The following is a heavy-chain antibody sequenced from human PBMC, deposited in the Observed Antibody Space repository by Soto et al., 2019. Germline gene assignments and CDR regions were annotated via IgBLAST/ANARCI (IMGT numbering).Heavy chain of an antibody. Sequence: QVQLVQSGAEVKKPGASVKVSCKSSGYTFTSYYMHWVRQAPGQGLEWMGISNPSGGSTSYAQKFQGGVTKTRDTSKSTVYMELSSLRSEDTAVYYCARSWFGELLSMPDYWGQGTLVTVSS. CDR3: ARSWFGELLSMPDY. J-gene: IGHJ4*02. CDR1: GYTFTSYY. CDR2: SNPSGGST. V-gene: IGHV1-46*01. D-gene: IGHD3-10*01.